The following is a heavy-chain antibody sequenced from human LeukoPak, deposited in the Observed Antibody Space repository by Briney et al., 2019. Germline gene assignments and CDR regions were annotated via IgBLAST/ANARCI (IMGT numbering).Heavy chain of an antibody. CDR2: IYYSGST. V-gene: IGHV4-59*01. Sequence: SETLSLTCTVSGGSISSYYWSWIRQPPGKGLEWIGYIYYSGSTNYNPSLKSRVTISVDTSKNQFSLKLSSVTAADTVVYYCARWVGGYFDGWSYYYMEVSGKGTTVTVSS. D-gene: IGHD3-9*01. CDR1: GGSISSYY. CDR3: ARWVGGYFDGWSYYYMEV. J-gene: IGHJ6*03.